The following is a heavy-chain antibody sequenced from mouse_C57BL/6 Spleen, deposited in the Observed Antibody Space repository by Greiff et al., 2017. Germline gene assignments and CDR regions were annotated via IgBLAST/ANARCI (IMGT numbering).Heavy chain of an antibody. CDR2: INPNNGGT. V-gene: IGHV1-26*01. CDR1: GYTFTDSY. Sequence: EVQLQQSGPELVKPGASVKISCKASGYTFTDSYMNWVKQSHGKSLEWIGDINPNNGGTSYNQKFKGKATLTGDKSSSTAYMALLSLTSEDAAVYYCASPCGCSFSWFAYWGQGTLVTVSA. CDR3: ASPCGCSFSWFAY. D-gene: IGHD1-1*01. J-gene: IGHJ3*01.